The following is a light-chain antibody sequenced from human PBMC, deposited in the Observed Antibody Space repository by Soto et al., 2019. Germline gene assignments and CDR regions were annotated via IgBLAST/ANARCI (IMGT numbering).Light chain of an antibody. CDR2: KAS. Sequence: DIQMTQSPSTLSASVGDRVTITCRASQSISSWLAWYQQKPGKAPKLLIYKASSLESGVPSRFSGSGSGTEFTLTIRSLQPDDFATYYRQQYNSLFSFGPGTKVDIK. CDR3: QQYNSLFS. CDR1: QSISSW. J-gene: IGKJ3*01. V-gene: IGKV1-5*03.